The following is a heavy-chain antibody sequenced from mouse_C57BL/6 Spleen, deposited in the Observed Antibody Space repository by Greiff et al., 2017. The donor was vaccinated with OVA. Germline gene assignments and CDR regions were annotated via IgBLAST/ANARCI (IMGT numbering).Heavy chain of an antibody. CDR1: GYTFTSYW. CDR2: IDPSDSDT. CDR3: ARIYYYGSSYFDY. V-gene: IGHV1-52*01. Sequence: QVQLQQPGAELVRPGSSVKLSCKASGYTFTSYWMHWVKQRPIQGLEWIGNIDPSDSDTHYNPKFKDKATLTVDKSSSTAYMQLSSLTSEDSAVYYCARIYYYGSSYFDYWGQGTTRTVSS. J-gene: IGHJ2*01. D-gene: IGHD1-1*01.